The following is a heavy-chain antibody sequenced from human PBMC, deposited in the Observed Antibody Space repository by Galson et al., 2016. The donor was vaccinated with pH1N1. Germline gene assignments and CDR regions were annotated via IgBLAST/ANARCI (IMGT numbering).Heavy chain of an antibody. CDR3: ARVNHYYYYGMDV. CDR1: GFTFSSYS. J-gene: IGHJ6*02. D-gene: IGHD1-14*01. Sequence: LRLSCAASGFTFSSYSMNWVRQAPGKGLEWVSYISSSSSTIYYADSVKGRFTISRDNAKNSLYLQMNSLRAEDTAVYYCARVNHYYYYGMDVWGQGATVTVSS. CDR2: ISSSSSTI. V-gene: IGHV3-48*01.